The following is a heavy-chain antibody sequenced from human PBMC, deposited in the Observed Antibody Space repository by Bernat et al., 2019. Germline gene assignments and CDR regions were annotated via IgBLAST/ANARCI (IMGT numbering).Heavy chain of an antibody. J-gene: IGHJ1*01. CDR3: ARAPAGDYTDF. D-gene: IGHD4-17*01. Sequence: EVQLVESGGGLAQSGGSLRLSCAASGFTFSSYWMQLVRQGTGKGPVWVSRINRDGSDTNYADSVKDRFTISRDNAKNTLYLQMNSLRAEDTAVYYCARAPAGDYTDFWSQVTLFTVS. CDR1: GFTFSSYW. CDR2: INRDGSDT. V-gene: IGHV3-74*01.